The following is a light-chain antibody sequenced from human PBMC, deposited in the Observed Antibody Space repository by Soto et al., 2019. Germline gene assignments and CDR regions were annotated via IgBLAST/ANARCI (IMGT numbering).Light chain of an antibody. CDR2: GAF. V-gene: IGKV3-15*01. CDR3: QQYNNWPLT. Sequence: ERVMTQTPATLSVSPGERATLSCRASQSVSSDLAWYQQKPGQVPRLLIYGAFNRATSVPARFSGSGSGTEFTLTISSLQSEDFAVYYCQQYNNWPLTFGGGTKVEI. CDR1: QSVSSD. J-gene: IGKJ4*01.